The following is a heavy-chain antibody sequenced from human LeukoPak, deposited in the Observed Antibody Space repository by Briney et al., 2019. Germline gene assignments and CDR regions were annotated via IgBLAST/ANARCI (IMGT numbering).Heavy chain of an antibody. CDR3: ARASSGYYHLSFVFDN. CDR1: GFTFDDYG. D-gene: IGHD3-22*01. Sequence: PGGSLRLSCAASGFTFDDYGMSWVRQAPGKGLEWVSGINWNGISTGYADSVKGRFTISRDNVKNSLYLQMSSLRAEDTALYYCARASSGYYHLSFVFDNWGQGTLVTVSS. V-gene: IGHV3-20*04. J-gene: IGHJ4*02. CDR2: INWNGIST.